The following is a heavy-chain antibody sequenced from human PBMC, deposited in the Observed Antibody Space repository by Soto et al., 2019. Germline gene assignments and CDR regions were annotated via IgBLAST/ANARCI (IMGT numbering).Heavy chain of an antibody. Sequence: SETLSLTCTVSGASVSSGSYYWSWIRQPPGKGLEWIGYIHYTGSTTYNPSLKSRVTVSVDTSKNQFSLKLTSITAADTAVYYCAGGTYSSSWIDWGQGTLVTVSS. CDR1: GASVSSGSYY. D-gene: IGHD6-13*01. J-gene: IGHJ4*02. V-gene: IGHV4-61*01. CDR3: AGGTYSSSWID. CDR2: IHYTGST.